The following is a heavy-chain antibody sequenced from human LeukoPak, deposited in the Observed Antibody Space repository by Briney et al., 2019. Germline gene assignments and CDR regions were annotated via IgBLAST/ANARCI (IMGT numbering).Heavy chain of an antibody. CDR3: AREGPYYFDY. V-gene: IGHV3-48*03. CDR1: GFTFSSYE. Sequence: GGSLRLSCAASGFTFSSYEMNWVRQAPGKGLEGVSYISSSGSTIYYADSVKGRFTISRDNAKNSLCLQMNSLRAEDTAVYYCAREGPYYFDYWGQGTLVTVSS. J-gene: IGHJ4*02. CDR2: ISSSGSTI.